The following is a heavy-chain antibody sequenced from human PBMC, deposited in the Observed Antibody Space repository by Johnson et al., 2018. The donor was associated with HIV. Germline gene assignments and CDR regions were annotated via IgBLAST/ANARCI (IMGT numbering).Heavy chain of an antibody. Sequence: QMQLVESGGGVVQPGRSLRLSCVASGFTFSTYGMHWVRQAPGKGLEWVAVIWYDGSNKYYADSVKGRLTISRDNSKNTLYLQMNSLRAEDTAVYYCAKDNPRLGGAFDIWGQGTMVTVYS. J-gene: IGHJ3*02. V-gene: IGHV3-33*06. CDR1: GFTFSTYG. D-gene: IGHD3-16*01. CDR3: AKDNPRLGGAFDI. CDR2: IWYDGSNK.